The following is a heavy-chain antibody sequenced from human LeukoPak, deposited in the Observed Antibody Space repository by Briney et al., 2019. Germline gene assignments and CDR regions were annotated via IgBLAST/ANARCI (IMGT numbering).Heavy chain of an antibody. CDR1: GFTFSSYS. CDR3: ARGSDSYGPRGFAFDI. D-gene: IGHD5-18*01. V-gene: IGHV3-48*04. CDR2: ISSSSSTI. J-gene: IGHJ3*02. Sequence: GGSLRLSCAASGFTFSSYSMNWVRQAPGKGLEWVSYISSSSSTIYYADSVKGRFTISRDNAKNSLYLQMNSLKAEDTAVYYCARGSDSYGPRGFAFDIWGQGTMVTVSS.